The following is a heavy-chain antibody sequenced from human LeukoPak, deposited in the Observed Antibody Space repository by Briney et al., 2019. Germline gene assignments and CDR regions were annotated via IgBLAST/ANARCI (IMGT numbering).Heavy chain of an antibody. CDR2: IYHSGST. J-gene: IGHJ4*02. D-gene: IGHD1-26*01. CDR3: ASLTPGSYDDY. Sequence: SETLSLTCTVSGYSISSGYYWGWIRQPPGKGLEWIGSIYHSGSTYYNPSLKSRVTISVDTSKNQFSLKLSSVTAADTAVYYCASLTPGSYDDYWGQGTLVTVSS. V-gene: IGHV4-38-2*02. CDR1: GYSISSGYY.